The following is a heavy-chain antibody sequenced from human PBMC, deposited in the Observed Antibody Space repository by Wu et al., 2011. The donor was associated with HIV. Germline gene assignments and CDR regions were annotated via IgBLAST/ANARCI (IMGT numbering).Heavy chain of an antibody. Sequence: QVQLVQSGTEVKTPGASVKVSCKASGYTFTNYDINWVRQATGQGLEWMGWMNPNTGNAGYSQKFQGRVTMTRNTSIRTAYMDLSSLRSEDSAVYYCARGPWAQRTSWSNYYQAMDVWGQGTTVTVSS. CDR3: ARGPWAQRTSWSNYYQAMDV. V-gene: IGHV1-8*02. J-gene: IGHJ6*02. CDR1: GYTFTNYD. D-gene: IGHD2-2*01. CDR2: MNPNTGNA.